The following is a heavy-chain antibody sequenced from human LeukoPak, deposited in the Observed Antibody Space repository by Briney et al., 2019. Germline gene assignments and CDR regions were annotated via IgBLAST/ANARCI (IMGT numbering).Heavy chain of an antibody. V-gene: IGHV3-23*01. Sequence: GGTLRLSCAASGFTFSSYGMSWVRQAPGKGLEWVSAISGSGGSTYYADSVKGRFTISRDNSKNTLYLQMGSLRAEDMAVYYCARGHSSGWYNAFDIWGQGTMVTVSS. CDR1: GFTFSSYG. J-gene: IGHJ3*02. CDR2: ISGSGGST. D-gene: IGHD6-19*01. CDR3: ARGHSSGWYNAFDI.